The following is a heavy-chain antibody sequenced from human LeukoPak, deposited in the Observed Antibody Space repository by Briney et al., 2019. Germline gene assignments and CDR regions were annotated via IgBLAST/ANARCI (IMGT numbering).Heavy chain of an antibody. J-gene: IGHJ5*02. V-gene: IGHV3-74*01. CDR2: IKSDGSST. D-gene: IGHD3-22*01. Sequence: PGGSLRLSCAASGFNFRSNWMHWVRQAPGKGLAWVSRIKSDGSSTRYADSVKGRFTISRDNAKNTVYPQMNSLRAEDTAVYYCASSSGYSDWFDPWGQGTLVTVSS. CDR1: GFNFRSNW. CDR3: ASSSGYSDWFDP.